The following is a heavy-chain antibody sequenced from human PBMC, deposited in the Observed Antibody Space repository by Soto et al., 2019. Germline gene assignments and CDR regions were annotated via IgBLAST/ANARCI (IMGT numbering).Heavy chain of an antibody. CDR1: GGSTSSYY. Sequence: SETLSLTCTVSGGSTSSYYWSWMRQPPGKGLEWIGYIYYSGSTNYNPSLKSRVTISVDTSKNQFSLKLSSVTAADTAVYYCARDLRRYGLNWFDPWGQGTLVTVSS. CDR2: IYYSGST. CDR3: ARDLRRYGLNWFDP. D-gene: IGHD5-18*01. V-gene: IGHV4-59*01. J-gene: IGHJ5*02.